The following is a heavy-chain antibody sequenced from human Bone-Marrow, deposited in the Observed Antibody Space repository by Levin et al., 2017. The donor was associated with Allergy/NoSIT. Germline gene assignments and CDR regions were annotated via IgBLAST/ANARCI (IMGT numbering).Heavy chain of an antibody. Sequence: GGSLRLSCAVSGFSVSNNYMTWVRQAPGKGLEWVSVMYSAGATYYADSVKGRFTISRDNSKNSLYLQMNSPRAEDSAVYYCARGWPAYHFDFWGQGTLVTVSS. J-gene: IGHJ4*02. CDR1: GFSVSNNY. D-gene: IGHD2-2*01. V-gene: IGHV3-53*01. CDR3: ARGWPAYHFDF. CDR2: MYSAGAT.